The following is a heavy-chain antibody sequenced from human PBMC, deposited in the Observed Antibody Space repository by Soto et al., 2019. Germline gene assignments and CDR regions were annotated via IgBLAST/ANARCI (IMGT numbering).Heavy chain of an antibody. V-gene: IGHV3-49*04. CDR2: SRSQAYGGAV. Sequence: GRSLRLSGRGTGYTFDDFRIARVRQAGGKGLEWVGVSRSQAYGGAVEYAASVTGRFTISRDDSKSIVYLQMNSLKTEDSAVYYCARAETLAARPDSYYALDVWGQGTTVSVSS. CDR1: GYTFDDFR. CDR3: ARAETLAARPDSYYALDV. J-gene: IGHJ6*02. D-gene: IGHD6-6*01.